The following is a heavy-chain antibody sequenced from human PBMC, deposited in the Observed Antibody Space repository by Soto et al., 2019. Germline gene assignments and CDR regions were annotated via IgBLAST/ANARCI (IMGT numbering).Heavy chain of an antibody. CDR2: IIPTLGIA. J-gene: IGHJ5*02. CDR1: GGTFSSYT. Sequence: QVQLVQSGAEVKKPGSSEKVSCKASGGTFSSYTISWVRQAPGQGLEWMGRIIPTLGIANYAQKFQGRVTITADKSTSTAYMELSSLRSEDTAVYYCARDARSSFDWFDPWGQGTLVTVSS. CDR3: ARDARSSFDWFDP. V-gene: IGHV1-69*08.